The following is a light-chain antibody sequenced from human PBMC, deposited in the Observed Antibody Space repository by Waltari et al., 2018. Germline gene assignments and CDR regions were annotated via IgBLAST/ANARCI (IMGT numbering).Light chain of an antibody. CDR3: SSYTSSSTLRWV. CDR1: SSDVGGYNY. J-gene: IGLJ3*02. V-gene: IGLV2-14*01. Sequence: QSALTQPASVSGSPGQSITISCTGTSSDVGGYNYVSWYQHHPGKAPKLMIYEVSNRPSGVSNRVFGSKSGNTASLTISGRQAEDEADYYCSSYTSSSTLRWVFGGGTKLTVL. CDR2: EVS.